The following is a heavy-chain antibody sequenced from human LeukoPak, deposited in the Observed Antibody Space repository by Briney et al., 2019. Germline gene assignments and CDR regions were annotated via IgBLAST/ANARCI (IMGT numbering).Heavy chain of an antibody. J-gene: IGHJ6*03. Sequence: GASVKVSCKASGYTFTSYAMNWVRQAPGQGLEWMGWINTNTGNPTYAQGFTGRFVFSLDTSVSTAYLQISSLKAEDTAVYYCARDQGYDYVWGSYRDYYYYYYMDVWGKGTTVTISS. CDR3: ARDQGYDYVWGSYRDYYYYYYMDV. CDR1: GYTFTSYA. V-gene: IGHV7-4-1*02. D-gene: IGHD3-16*02. CDR2: INTNTGNP.